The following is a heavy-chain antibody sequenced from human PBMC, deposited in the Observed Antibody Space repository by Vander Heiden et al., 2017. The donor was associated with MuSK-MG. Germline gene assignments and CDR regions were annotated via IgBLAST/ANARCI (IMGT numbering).Heavy chain of an antibody. D-gene: IGHD3-22*01. CDR1: GGSMRNFY. Sequence: QVRLQESGPGLVKPSGTLSLTCNISGGSMRNFYWTWIRQPPGKGLEWIGNIYHSGRTDLRPSRKSRLTMSVDTPKGQFSLRLSYVKAEDTGIYFCARAMGDVYDSAVYDPKVCEYWGPGILGTISS. J-gene: IGHJ4*02. CDR2: IYHSGRT. CDR3: ARAMGDVYDSAVYDPKVCEY. V-gene: IGHV4-59*08.